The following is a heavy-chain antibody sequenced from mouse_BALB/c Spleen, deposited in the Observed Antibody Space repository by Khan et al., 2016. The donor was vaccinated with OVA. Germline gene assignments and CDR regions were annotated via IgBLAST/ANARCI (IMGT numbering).Heavy chain of an antibody. V-gene: IGHV2-6-1*01. D-gene: IGHD2-10*01. J-gene: IGHJ4*01. CDR2: IWSDGST. Sequence: VELVESGPGLVAPSQSLSITCTISGFSLTNYGIHWVRQPPGKGLEWLVVIWSDGSTTYTSDLKSRLSISKDNSKSQVFLKMNSLQTDDTAMYYCARQPYYHYYIMDYWGQGTSVTVSS. CDR3: ARQPYYHYYIMDY. CDR1: GFSLTNYG.